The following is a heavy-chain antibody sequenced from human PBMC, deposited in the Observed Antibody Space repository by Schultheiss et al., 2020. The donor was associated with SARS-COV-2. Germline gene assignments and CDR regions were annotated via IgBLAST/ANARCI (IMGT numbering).Heavy chain of an antibody. CDR1: GYTFTNYG. CDR2: VSANNGDT. CDR3: VRDRFPAMGDY. V-gene: IGHV1-18*04. J-gene: IGHJ4*02. D-gene: IGHD3-10*01. Sequence: ASVKVSCKASGYTFTNYGITWVRQAPGQGLEVIGWVSANNGDTNYAQKFRGRVTLTRDTPTSTAYMEMRSLISDDTAVYYCVRDRFPAMGDYWGQGTLVTVSS.